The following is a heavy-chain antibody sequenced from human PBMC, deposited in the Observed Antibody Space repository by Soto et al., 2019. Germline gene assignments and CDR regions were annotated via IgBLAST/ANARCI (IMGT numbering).Heavy chain of an antibody. Sequence: GGSLRLSCAASGFTFSSYAMHWVRQAPGKGLEWVAVISYDGSNKYYADSVKGRFTISRDNSKNTLYLQMNSLRAEDTAVYYCAAAMTTVTEFDYWGQGTLVTVSS. CDR1: GFTFSSYA. V-gene: IGHV3-30-3*01. J-gene: IGHJ4*02. D-gene: IGHD4-17*01. CDR3: AAAMTTVTEFDY. CDR2: ISYDGSNK.